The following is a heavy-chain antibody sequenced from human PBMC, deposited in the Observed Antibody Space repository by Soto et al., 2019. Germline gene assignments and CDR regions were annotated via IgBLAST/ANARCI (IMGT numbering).Heavy chain of an antibody. V-gene: IGHV4-39*01. CDR2: IYYSGST. J-gene: IGHJ4*02. CDR3: ARQVVLMVYAISGYFDY. Sequence: PSETLSLTCTVSGGSISSSSYYWGWIRQPPGKGLEWIGSIYYSGSTYYNPSLESRVTISVDTSKNQFSLKLSSVTAADTAVYYCARQVVLMVYAISGYFDYWGQGTLVTVSS. CDR1: GGSISSSSYY. D-gene: IGHD2-8*01.